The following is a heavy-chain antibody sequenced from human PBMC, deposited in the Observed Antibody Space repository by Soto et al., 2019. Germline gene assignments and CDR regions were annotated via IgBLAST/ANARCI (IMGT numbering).Heavy chain of an antibody. CDR1: GDSVSSNSYY. CDR3: AKGFSAGMYVDS. Sequence: QVQLQESGPGLVTPSGTLSLTCSVSGDSVSSNSYYWTWIRQPPGKTLEWVGFILSSGGTSTNPSLMGRLSMSVDTSKNKFAMRLTSVTAADTGAYFCAKGFSAGMYVDSWGRGTLVTVSS. J-gene: IGHJ5*01. CDR2: ILSSGGT. V-gene: IGHV4-61*01. D-gene: IGHD2-8*01.